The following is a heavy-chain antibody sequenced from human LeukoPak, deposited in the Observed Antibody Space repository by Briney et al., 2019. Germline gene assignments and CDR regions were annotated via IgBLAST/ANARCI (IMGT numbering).Heavy chain of an antibody. V-gene: IGHV4-59*08. CDR2: IYYSGST. CDR3: ARHDGYCSSTSCLHALDY. J-gene: IGHJ4*02. CDR1: GGSISSYY. Sequence: PSETLSLTCTVSGGSISSYYWSWIRQPPGKGLEWIGYIYYSGSTNYNPSLKSRVTISVDTSKNQFPLKLSSVTAADTAVYYCARHDGYCSSTSCLHALDYWGQGTLVTVSS. D-gene: IGHD2-2*01.